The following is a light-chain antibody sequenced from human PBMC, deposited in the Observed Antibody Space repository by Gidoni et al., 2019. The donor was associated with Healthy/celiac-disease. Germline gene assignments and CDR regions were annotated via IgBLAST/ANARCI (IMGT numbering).Light chain of an antibody. CDR1: QSVSSSY. V-gene: IGKV3-20*01. CDR3: QQYGSSPRT. J-gene: IGKJ1*01. CDR2: GAS. Sequence: ENVLTQSPGTLSLSPGERATLSCRASQSVSSSYLAWYQQKPGQAPRLLIYGASTRATGIPDRFSGSGSGTDFTLTISRLEPEDFAVYYCQQYGSSPRTFXXXTKVEIK.